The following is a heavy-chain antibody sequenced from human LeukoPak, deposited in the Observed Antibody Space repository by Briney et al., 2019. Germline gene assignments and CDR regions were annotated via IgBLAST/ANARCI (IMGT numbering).Heavy chain of an antibody. CDR3: ARSFRGDFWSGYYTGPFY. Sequence: ASVKVSCKASGYTFTSYYMHWVRQAPGQGLEWMGIINPSGGSTSYAQKFQGRVTMTRDTSTSTVYMELSSLRSADTAVYYCARSFRGDFWSGYYTGPFYWGQGTLVTVSS. CDR2: INPSGGST. J-gene: IGHJ4*02. D-gene: IGHD3-3*01. CDR1: GYTFTSYY. V-gene: IGHV1-46*01.